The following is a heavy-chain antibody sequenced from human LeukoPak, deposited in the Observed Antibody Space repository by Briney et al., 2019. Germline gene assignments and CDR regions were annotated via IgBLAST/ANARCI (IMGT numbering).Heavy chain of an antibody. J-gene: IGHJ4*02. CDR1: GFISTNYW. CDR3: ATIGDSSTFDY. Sequence: GESLKISCKGSGFISTNYWIAWVRQMPGKGLEWMGIVYSGDSDTKYSPSFQGQVTISVDKSIHTAYLQWSSLKASDTAVYYCATIGDSSTFDYWGQGTLVTVSS. CDR2: VYSGDSDT. D-gene: IGHD6-13*01. V-gene: IGHV5-51*01.